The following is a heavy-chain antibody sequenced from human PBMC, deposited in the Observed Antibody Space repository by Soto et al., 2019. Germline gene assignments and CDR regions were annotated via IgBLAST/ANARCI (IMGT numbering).Heavy chain of an antibody. J-gene: IGHJ4*02. Sequence: GGSLRLSCTASGFTFRNSAMSWVRQAPGKGLEWVAAIVDSGTTTHYADSVKGRVTISRDNSKNTLYLQVNSLRVEDTALYYCAKHIIGRGMRLDSWGQGTLVTVSS. D-gene: IGHD3-10*01. CDR1: GFTFRNSA. V-gene: IGHV3-23*01. CDR2: IVDSGTTT. CDR3: AKHIIGRGMRLDS.